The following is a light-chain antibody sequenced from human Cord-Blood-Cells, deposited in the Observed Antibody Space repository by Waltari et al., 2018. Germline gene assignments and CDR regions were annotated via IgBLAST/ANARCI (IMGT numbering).Light chain of an antibody. J-gene: IGLJ2*01. Sequence: QSALPQPASVSGSPALSLTSSCTGTSSDVGASKYVPWYQQHPGKAPKLMIYDVSNRPSGVSNRFSRSKSGNTASLTISGLQAEDEADYYCSSYTSSSTVVFGGGTKLTVL. CDR2: DVS. V-gene: IGLV2-14*01. CDR3: SSYTSSSTVV. CDR1: SSDVGASKY.